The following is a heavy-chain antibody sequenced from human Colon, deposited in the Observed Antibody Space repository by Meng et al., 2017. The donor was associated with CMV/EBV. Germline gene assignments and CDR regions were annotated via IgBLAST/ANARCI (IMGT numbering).Heavy chain of an antibody. J-gene: IGHJ4*02. CDR3: ARGWPPDY. V-gene: IGHV3-21*06. Sequence: GESLKISCAASGFTFSTYSMNWVRQAPGKGLEWVSSISHTSDIYYADSLKGRFTVSRDNAKNSAFLQMDSLTAEDTAVYYCARGWPPDYWDQGTLVTVSS. D-gene: IGHD6-13*01. CDR1: GFTFSTYS. CDR2: ISHTSDI.